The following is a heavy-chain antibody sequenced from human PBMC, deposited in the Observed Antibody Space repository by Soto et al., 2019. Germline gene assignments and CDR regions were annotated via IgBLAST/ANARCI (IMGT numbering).Heavy chain of an antibody. Sequence: QVQLQQWGAGLLKPSETLSLTCAVYGGSFSGYYWSWIRQPPGKGLEWIGEINHSGSTNYNPSLKRRVPISVDTSKNHFPLKLSSVTAADRAVYSCARITFNAFDHGGQGTLVTVSS. CDR1: GGSFSGYY. CDR3: ARITFNAFDH. J-gene: IGHJ4*02. V-gene: IGHV4-34*01. CDR2: INHSGST. D-gene: IGHD3-16*01.